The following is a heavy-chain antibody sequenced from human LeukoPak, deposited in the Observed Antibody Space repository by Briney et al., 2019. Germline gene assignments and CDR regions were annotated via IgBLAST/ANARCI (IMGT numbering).Heavy chain of an antibody. CDR2: ISAYNGNT. CDR3: ARGMKGYDFWSGGVGGYYYHMDV. V-gene: IGHV1-18*01. CDR1: GYTFTSYG. D-gene: IGHD3-3*01. Sequence: ASVKVSCKASGYTFTSYGISWVRQAPGQGLEWMGWISAYNGNTNYAQKLQGRVTMTTDTSTSTAYMELRSLRSDDTAVYYCARGMKGYDFWSGGVGGYYYHMDVWGKGTTVTVSS. J-gene: IGHJ6*03.